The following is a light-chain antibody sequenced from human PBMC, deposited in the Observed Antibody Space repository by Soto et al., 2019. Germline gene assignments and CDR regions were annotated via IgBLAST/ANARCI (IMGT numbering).Light chain of an antibody. CDR1: SSNIGAGYD. CDR2: GNN. Sequence: QSVLTQPPSVSGAPGQRVTISCTGSSSNIGAGYDVKWYQQLPGTAPKLLLYGNNNGHSGVPDRFSGSKSDTSASLAISGLQAEDEADYYCQSYDSSLRGYVFGAGTKVTVL. CDR3: QSYDSSLRGYV. J-gene: IGLJ1*01. V-gene: IGLV1-40*01.